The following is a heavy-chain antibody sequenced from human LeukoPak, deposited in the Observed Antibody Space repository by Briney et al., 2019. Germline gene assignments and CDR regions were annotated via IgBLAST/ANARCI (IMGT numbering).Heavy chain of an antibody. CDR1: GFTFSNAW. V-gene: IGHV3-23*01. J-gene: IGHJ4*02. CDR3: AKGTAVAGKYPFDY. Sequence: GGSLRLSCAASGFTFSNAWMSWVRQAPGKGLEWVSGISGSGGGTYYADSVKGRFTISRDNSKNTLYLQMNSLRAEDSAVYYCAKGTAVAGKYPFDYWGQGTLVTVSS. D-gene: IGHD6-19*01. CDR2: ISGSGGGT.